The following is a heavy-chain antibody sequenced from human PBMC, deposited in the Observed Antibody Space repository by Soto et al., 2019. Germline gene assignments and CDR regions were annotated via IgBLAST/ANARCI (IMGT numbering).Heavy chain of an antibody. CDR1: GGTFSSYA. D-gene: IGHD3-22*01. V-gene: IGHV1-69*06. CDR2: IIPIFGTA. Sequence: ASVKVSCKASGGTFSSYAISWVQQAPGQGLEWMGGIIPIFGTANYAQKFQGRVTITADKSTSTAYMELSSLRSEDTAVYYCARSAGSITMIVVVSDYYYYGMDVWGQGTTVTVSS. CDR3: ARSAGSITMIVVVSDYYYYGMDV. J-gene: IGHJ6*02.